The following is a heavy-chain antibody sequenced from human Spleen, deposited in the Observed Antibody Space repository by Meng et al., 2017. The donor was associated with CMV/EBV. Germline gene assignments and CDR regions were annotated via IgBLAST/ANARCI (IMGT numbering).Heavy chain of an antibody. V-gene: IGHV3-53*01. D-gene: IGHD6-6*01. CDR3: AKDTRTGGVALRPTGYGMDV. J-gene: IGHJ6*02. CDR2: IYSGGST. Sequence: GGSLRLSCAASGFTVSSNYMSWVRQAPGKGLEWVSVIYSGGSTYYADSVKGRFTISRDNSKNTLYLQMNSLRAEDTAVYYCAKDTRTGGVALRPTGYGMDVWGQGTTVTVSS. CDR1: GFTVSSNY.